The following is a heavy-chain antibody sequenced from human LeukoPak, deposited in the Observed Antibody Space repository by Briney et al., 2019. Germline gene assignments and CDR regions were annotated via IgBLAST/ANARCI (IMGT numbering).Heavy chain of an antibody. J-gene: IGHJ4*02. Sequence: GGSLRLSCAASGFTFSSYGMHWVRQAPGKGLEWVAVIWYDGSNKYYADSVKGRFTISRDNSKNTLYLQMNSLRAEDTAVYYCARDRGDDSSGYLVDYWGQGTLVTVSS. CDR2: IWYDGSNK. CDR3: ARDRGDDSSGYLVDY. D-gene: IGHD3-22*01. CDR1: GFTFSSYG. V-gene: IGHV3-33*01.